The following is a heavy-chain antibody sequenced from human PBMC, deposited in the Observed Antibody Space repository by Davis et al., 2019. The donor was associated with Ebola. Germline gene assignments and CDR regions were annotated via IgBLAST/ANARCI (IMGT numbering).Heavy chain of an antibody. J-gene: IGHJ3*02. CDR1: GFVFRNYV. Sequence: GESLKISCAASGFVFRNYVMSWVRQAPGKGLEWVSTLGTSADTYYADSVKGRFTISRDNSKNTLYLQMNGLRVEDTAIYYCAKDTSNIWFDMWGQGTTVTVSS. CDR3: AKDTSNIWFDM. V-gene: IGHV3-23*01. CDR2: LGTSADT. D-gene: IGHD2-2*01.